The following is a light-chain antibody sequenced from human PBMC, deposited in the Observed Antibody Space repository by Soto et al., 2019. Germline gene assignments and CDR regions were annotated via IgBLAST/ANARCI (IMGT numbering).Light chain of an antibody. Sequence: DIQMTQSPSTLSASVGDRVTITCRASQSISTWLAWFQQKPGKAPDLLIYDASNRATGIPARFSGSGSGTDFTLTISSLEPEDFAVYYCHQRSNWPLTFGGGTKVDIK. CDR1: QSISTW. V-gene: IGKV1-5*01. J-gene: IGKJ4*01. CDR3: HQRSNWPLT. CDR2: DAS.